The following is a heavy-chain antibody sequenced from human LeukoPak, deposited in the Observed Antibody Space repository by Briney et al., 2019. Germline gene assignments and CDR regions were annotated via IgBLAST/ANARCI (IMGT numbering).Heavy chain of an antibody. D-gene: IGHD6-25*01. J-gene: IGHJ4*02. CDR2: IYYSGST. CDR3: ASAGTVAAGLYYFDY. CDR1: GGSISSYY. Sequence: SETLSLTCTVSGGSISSYYWSWIRQPPGKGLEWIGYIYYSGSTNYNPSLKSRVTISVDTSKNQFSLKVTSVTAADTAVYYCASAGTVAAGLYYFDYWAQGTLVTVSS. V-gene: IGHV4-59*12.